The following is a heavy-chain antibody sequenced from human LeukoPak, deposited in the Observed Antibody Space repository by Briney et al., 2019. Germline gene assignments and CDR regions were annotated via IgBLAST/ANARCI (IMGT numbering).Heavy chain of an antibody. CDR2: IYHSGST. V-gene: IGHV4-38-2*02. J-gene: IGHJ6*02. D-gene: IGHD3-22*01. Sequence: SETLSLTCTVSGYSISSGHCWGWIRQPPGMGLEWIGSIYHSGSTYYNPSLKSRVTISVDTSKNQFSLKLSSVTGADTAVYYCARDRSRDYDSSGYSYYYYDMDVWGQGTTVTVSS. CDR3: ARDRSRDYDSSGYSYYYYDMDV. CDR1: GYSISSGHC.